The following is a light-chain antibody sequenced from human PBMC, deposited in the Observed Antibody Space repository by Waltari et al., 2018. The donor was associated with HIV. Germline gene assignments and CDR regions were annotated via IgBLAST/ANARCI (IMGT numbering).Light chain of an antibody. CDR2: ATT. CDR3: QSYDSGLSGSTV. CDR1: SPTIGAGYA. J-gene: IGLJ2*01. V-gene: IGLV1-40*01. Sequence: QTVLTQPPSVSVAPGQLVTISCTASSPTIGAGYAVPRYQQLPGTAPKLLIYATTSRPSGVPDRFFGSRSGTSASLAITGLQAEDEADYYCQSYDSGLSGSTVFGGGTKLTVL.